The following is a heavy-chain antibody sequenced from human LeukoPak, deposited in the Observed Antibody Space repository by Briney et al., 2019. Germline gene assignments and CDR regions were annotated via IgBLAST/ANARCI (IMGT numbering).Heavy chain of an antibody. J-gene: IGHJ4*02. CDR3: TREGAYDSGTYGAGDY. D-gene: IGHD3-10*01. CDR2: LNTGGNST. CDR1: GFNFSNYW. Sequence: GGSLRLSCTASGFNFSNYWMHWVRQAPGKGLVWVSRLNTGGNSTIYADSVKGRFIISRDNAKSTLYPQMNSLRADDTGVYYCTREGAYDSGTYGAGDYWGQGTLVTVSS. V-gene: IGHV3-74*01.